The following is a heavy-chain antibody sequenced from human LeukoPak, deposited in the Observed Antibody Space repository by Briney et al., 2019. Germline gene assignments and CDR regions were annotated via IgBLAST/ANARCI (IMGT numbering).Heavy chain of an antibody. CDR1: GYTFTSYY. V-gene: IGHV1-46*01. Sequence: GASVKVSCKASGYTFTSYYMHWVRQAPGQGLEWMGIINPSGGSTSYAQKLQGRVTMTRDTSTSTVYMELSSLRSEDTAVYYCARDEFIRRYFDYWGQGTLVTVSS. D-gene: IGHD3-10*01. CDR2: INPSGGST. CDR3: ARDEFIRRYFDY. J-gene: IGHJ4*02.